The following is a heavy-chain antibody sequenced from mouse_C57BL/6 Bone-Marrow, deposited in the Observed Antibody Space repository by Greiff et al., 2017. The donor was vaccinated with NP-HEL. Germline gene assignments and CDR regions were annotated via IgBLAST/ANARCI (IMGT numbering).Heavy chain of an antibody. V-gene: IGHV1-81*01. Sequence: QVQLQQSGAELARPGASVKLSCKASGYTFTSYGISGGKRRPGQGLEWIGEIYPRSGNTYYNEKFKGKATLTADKSSSTAYMELRSLTSEDSAVYFCARGRDYGNPWFAYWGQGTLVTVSA. J-gene: IGHJ3*01. CDR1: GYTFTSYG. CDR3: ARGRDYGNPWFAY. D-gene: IGHD2-1*01. CDR2: IYPRSGNT.